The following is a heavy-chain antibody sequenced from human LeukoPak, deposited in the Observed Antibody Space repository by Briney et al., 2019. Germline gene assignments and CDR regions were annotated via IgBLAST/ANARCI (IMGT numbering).Heavy chain of an antibody. J-gene: IGHJ5*02. V-gene: IGHV1-24*01. CDR1: GYTLTELS. CDR3: ARDGDIVVVVAATPSWFDP. D-gene: IGHD2-15*01. CDR2: FDPEDGET. Sequence: GASVKVSCKVSGYTLTELSMHWVRQAPGEGLEWMGGFDPEDGETIYAQKLQGRVTMTTDTSTSTAYMELRSLRSDDTAVYYCARDGDIVVVVAATPSWFDPWGQGTLVTVSS.